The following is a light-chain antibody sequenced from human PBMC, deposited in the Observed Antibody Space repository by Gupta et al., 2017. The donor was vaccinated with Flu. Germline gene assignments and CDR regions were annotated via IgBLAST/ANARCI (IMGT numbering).Light chain of an antibody. CDR3: QHYGGSPWT. V-gene: IGKV3-20*01. Sequence: EIVLTQSPGTLSLSPGERATLPCRASQSVSSSYLAWFQQKPGQAPRLLIYGASSRVTGIPDRFGGSGSGTDFTLTISRLEPEDFAVYYCQHYGGSPWTFGQGTKVEIK. CDR1: QSVSSSY. J-gene: IGKJ1*01. CDR2: GAS.